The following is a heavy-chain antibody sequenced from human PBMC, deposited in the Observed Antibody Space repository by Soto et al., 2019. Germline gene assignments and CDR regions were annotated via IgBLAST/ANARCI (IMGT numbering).Heavy chain of an antibody. CDR1: GGSVSSGSYY. V-gene: IGHV4-61*01. D-gene: IGHD6-19*01. CDR2: IYYSGST. Sequence: SETLSLTCTVSGGSVSSGSYYWSWIRQPPGKGLEWIGYIYYSGSTNYNPSLKSRVTISVDTSKNQFSLKLSSVTAADTAVYYCARAQWLVRHLGYWGQGTLVTVSS. CDR3: ARAQWLVRHLGY. J-gene: IGHJ4*02.